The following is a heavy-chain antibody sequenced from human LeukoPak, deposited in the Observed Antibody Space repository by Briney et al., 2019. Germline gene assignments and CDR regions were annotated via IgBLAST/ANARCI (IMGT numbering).Heavy chain of an antibody. Sequence: ASVKVSCKASGYTFTNYDINWVRQATGQGLEWMGWMNPNSGNTGYAQKFQGRVTMTRNTSISTAYMELSSLRSEDTAVYYCARGRISPTYYDFWSGYYPEYNWFDPWGQGTLVTVSS. J-gene: IGHJ5*02. CDR1: GYTFTNYD. CDR3: ARGRISPTYYDFWSGYYPEYNWFDP. CDR2: MNPNSGNT. D-gene: IGHD3-3*01. V-gene: IGHV1-8*01.